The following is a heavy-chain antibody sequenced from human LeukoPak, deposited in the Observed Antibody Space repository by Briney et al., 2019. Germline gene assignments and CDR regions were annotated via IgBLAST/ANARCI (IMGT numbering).Heavy chain of an antibody. CDR3: ARAKPKNMVRGLIMRRESRYYFDY. D-gene: IGHD3-10*01. V-gene: IGHV1-18*04. CDR1: GYTFNGYY. CDR2: ISAYNGNT. Sequence: ASVKVSCKSSGYTFNGYYMHWVRQAPGQGLEWMGWISAYNGNTNYAQKLQGRVTMTTDTSTSTVYMELSSLRSEDTAVYYCARAKPKNMVRGLIMRRESRYYFDYWGQGTLVTVSS. J-gene: IGHJ4*02.